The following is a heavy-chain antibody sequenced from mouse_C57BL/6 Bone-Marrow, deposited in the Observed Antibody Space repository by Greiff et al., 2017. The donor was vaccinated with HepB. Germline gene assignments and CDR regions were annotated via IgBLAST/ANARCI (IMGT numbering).Heavy chain of an antibody. Sequence: EVHLVESGGGLVQPGGSLKLSCAASGFTFSDYYMYWVRQTPEKRLEWVAYISNGGGSTYYPDTVKGRFTISRDNAKNTLYLQMSRLKSEDTAMYYCARHTLANWDAWFAYWGQGTLVTVSA. V-gene: IGHV5-12*01. CDR1: GFTFSDYY. J-gene: IGHJ3*01. CDR2: ISNGGGST. D-gene: IGHD4-1*01. CDR3: ARHTLANWDAWFAY.